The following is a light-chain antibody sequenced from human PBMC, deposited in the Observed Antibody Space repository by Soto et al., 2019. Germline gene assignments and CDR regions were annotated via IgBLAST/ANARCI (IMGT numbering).Light chain of an antibody. CDR1: SSDIGAYDH. J-gene: IGLJ1*01. V-gene: IGLV2-14*01. CDR3: ISYTVSRSYV. CDR2: SVS. Sequence: QSVLTQPASASGSPGQSITISCSGTSSDIGAYDHVAWFQQFPGKTPKLMIYSVSNRPSGVSYRFSGSKSGNTDSLTISGLQAEDEADYYCISYTVSRSYVFGTGTKLTVL.